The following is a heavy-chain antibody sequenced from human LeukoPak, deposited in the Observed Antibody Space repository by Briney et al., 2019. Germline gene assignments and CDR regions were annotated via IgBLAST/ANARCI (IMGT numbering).Heavy chain of an antibody. V-gene: IGHV3-21*01. CDR3: ASAYDYVWGSFRTGYFDY. CDR1: GFTFSDYY. CDR2: INGRSSDI. Sequence: GGSLRLSCAASGFTFSDYYMNWVRQAPGKGLEWVSHINGRSSDIYYADSVKGRFTISRDNARTSLYLQMDSLRAEDTAVYYCASAYDYVWGSFRTGYFDYWGQGTLVTVSS. D-gene: IGHD3-16*02. J-gene: IGHJ4*02.